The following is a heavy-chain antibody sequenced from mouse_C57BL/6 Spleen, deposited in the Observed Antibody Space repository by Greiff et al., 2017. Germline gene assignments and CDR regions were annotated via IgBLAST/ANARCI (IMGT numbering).Heavy chain of an antibody. CDR1: GYTFTDYY. D-gene: IGHD2-1*01. CDR3: AVRVGNLGAMDY. Sequence: VQLQQSGPELVKPGASVKISCKASGYTFTDYYMNWVKQSHGKSLEWIGDINPNNGGTSYNQKFKGKATLTVDKSSSTAYMALRSLTSEDSAVYYCAVRVGNLGAMDYWGQGTSVTVSS. CDR2: INPNNGGT. J-gene: IGHJ4*01. V-gene: IGHV1-26*01.